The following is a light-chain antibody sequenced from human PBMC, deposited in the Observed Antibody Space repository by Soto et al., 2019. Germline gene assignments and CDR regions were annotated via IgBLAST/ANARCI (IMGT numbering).Light chain of an antibody. CDR1: QSVSNN. Sequence: EIVMTQSPATLSVPPGERATLSCRASQSVSNNLAWYQQKPGQAPRLLIYGASTRATGIPARFSGSGSGTEFTLTISSLQSEDFAVYYCQQYNNWPPTFGQGTKVEIK. CDR2: GAS. J-gene: IGKJ1*01. CDR3: QQYNNWPPT. V-gene: IGKV3-15*01.